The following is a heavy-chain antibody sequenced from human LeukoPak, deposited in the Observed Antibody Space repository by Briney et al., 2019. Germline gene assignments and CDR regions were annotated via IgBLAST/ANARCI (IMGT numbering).Heavy chain of an antibody. J-gene: IGHJ6*02. CDR3: ARVAPWDYDFWSGYFPSSYYYYGMDV. Sequence: ASVKVSCKASGYTFTSYDINWVRQAPGQGLEWMGWMNTNSGNTGYAQKFQGRVTMTRNTSISTAYMELSSLRSEDTAVYYCARVAPWDYDFWSGYFPSSYYYYGMDVWGQGTTVTVSS. V-gene: IGHV1-8*01. D-gene: IGHD3-3*01. CDR1: GYTFTSYD. CDR2: MNTNSGNT.